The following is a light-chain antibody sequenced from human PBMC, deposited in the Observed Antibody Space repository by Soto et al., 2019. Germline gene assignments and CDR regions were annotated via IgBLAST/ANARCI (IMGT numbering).Light chain of an antibody. Sequence: EIVLTQSSVTLSLSPGALATVPCRASQSVTGNYLAWYQQKPGRTPRLLIYGASYRATGIPARFSGSGSGTDFTLTISSLEPEDFAVYYCQQRSNWPPFTCGQGTRLEIK. J-gene: IGKJ5*01. CDR2: GAS. CDR3: QQRSNWPPFT. CDR1: QSVTGNY. V-gene: IGKV3-11*01.